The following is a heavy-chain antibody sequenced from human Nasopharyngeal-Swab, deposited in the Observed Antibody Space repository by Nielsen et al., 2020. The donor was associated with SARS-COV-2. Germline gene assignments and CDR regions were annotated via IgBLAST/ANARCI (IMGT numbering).Heavy chain of an antibody. Sequence: SETLSLTCAVYGGSFSGYYWNWIRQPPGKGLEWIGEINHSGSTNYNPSLKSRVTISVDTSKNQFSLKLSSVTAADTAVYYCARVGVSGSYSVYLDYWGQGTLVTVSS. CDR1: GGSFSGYY. J-gene: IGHJ4*02. D-gene: IGHD3-10*01. CDR2: INHSGST. CDR3: ARVGVSGSYSVYLDY. V-gene: IGHV4-34*01.